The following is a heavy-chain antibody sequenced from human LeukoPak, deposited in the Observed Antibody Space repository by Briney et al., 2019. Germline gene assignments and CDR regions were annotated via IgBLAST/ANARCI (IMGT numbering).Heavy chain of an antibody. CDR3: AKDGYYGSGSPFDY. D-gene: IGHD3-10*01. CDR2: ISYDGSNK. J-gene: IGHJ4*02. Sequence: GGSLRLSCAASGFTFSSYGMHWVRQAPGKGLEWVAVISYDGSNKYYADSVKGRFTISRDNSKNTLYLQMNSLRAEDTAVYYCAKDGYYGSGSPFDYWGQGTLVAVSS. V-gene: IGHV3-30*18. CDR1: GFTFSSYG.